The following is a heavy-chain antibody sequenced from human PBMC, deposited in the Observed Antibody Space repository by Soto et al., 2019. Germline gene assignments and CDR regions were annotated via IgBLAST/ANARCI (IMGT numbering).Heavy chain of an antibody. CDR2: INDSGST. D-gene: IGHD2-2*02. J-gene: IGHJ4*02. CDR1: GGSFSNYY. CDR3: ARGKPRYCSSTSCYTAPGLVY. V-gene: IGHV4-34*01. Sequence: SETLTLTCADYGGSFSNYYWSWIRQPPGKGLEWIGEINDSGSTNYNPSLQSRVTISVDTSKNQFSLKLSSVTAADTAVYYCARGKPRYCSSTSCYTAPGLVYWGQGILVTVSS.